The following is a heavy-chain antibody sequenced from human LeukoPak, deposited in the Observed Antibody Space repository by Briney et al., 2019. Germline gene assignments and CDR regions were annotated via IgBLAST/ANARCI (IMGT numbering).Heavy chain of an antibody. V-gene: IGHV4-39*07. CDR1: GGSISSSSYY. CDR2: IYYSGST. Sequence: SETLSLTCTVSGGSISSSSYYWGWIRQPPGKGLEWIGSIYYSGSTYYNPSLKSRVTISVDTSKNQFSLKLSSVTAADTAVYYCARGSHYDFWSGYSPFDYWGQGTLVTVSS. J-gene: IGHJ4*02. D-gene: IGHD3-3*01. CDR3: ARGSHYDFWSGYSPFDY.